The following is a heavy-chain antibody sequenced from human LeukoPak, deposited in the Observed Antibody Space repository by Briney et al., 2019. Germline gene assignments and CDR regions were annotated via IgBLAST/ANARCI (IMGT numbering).Heavy chain of an antibody. J-gene: IGHJ4*02. D-gene: IGHD6-19*01. CDR3: AEDPDSGWYLEHFDY. Sequence: GGSLRLSCAASGFTFKNYAMSWVRQAPGKGLEWVSAISGSAVTTYYADSVKGRFTISRDNSKSTLYLQMNSLRAEDTAVYYCAEDPDSGWYLEHFDYWGQGTLVTVSS. V-gene: IGHV3-23*01. CDR1: GFTFKNYA. CDR2: ISGSAVTT.